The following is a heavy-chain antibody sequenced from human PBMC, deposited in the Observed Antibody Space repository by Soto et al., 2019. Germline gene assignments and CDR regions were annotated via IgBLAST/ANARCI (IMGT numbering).Heavy chain of an antibody. CDR1: GYTFTSYG. J-gene: IGHJ6*02. V-gene: IGHV1-18*04. Sequence: GASVKVSCKASGYTFTSYGISWVRQAPGQGLEWMGWISAYNGNTNYAQKLQGRVTMTTDTSTSTAYMELRSLRSDDTAVYYCARFTSYGYYYYYGMDVSGQVTTGTVSS. D-gene: IGHD5-18*01. CDR2: ISAYNGNT. CDR3: ARFTSYGYYYYYGMDV.